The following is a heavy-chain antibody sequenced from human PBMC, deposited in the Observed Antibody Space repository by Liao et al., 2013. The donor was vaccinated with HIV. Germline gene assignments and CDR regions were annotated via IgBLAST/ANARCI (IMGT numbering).Heavy chain of an antibody. D-gene: IGHD1-26*01. Sequence: QVQLQESGPGLVKPSQTLSLTCTVSGGSISSGPYYWSWIRQPAGKGLEWIGRIYTSGSTNYNPSLKRRVTISVDTSKNQLSLQLTSVTAADTAVYYCARAHPWDRLGFRYFDYWGQGLLVTVSS. CDR2: IYTSGST. J-gene: IGHJ4*02. CDR1: GGSISSGPYY. V-gene: IGHV4-61*02. CDR3: ARAHPWDRLGFRYFDY.